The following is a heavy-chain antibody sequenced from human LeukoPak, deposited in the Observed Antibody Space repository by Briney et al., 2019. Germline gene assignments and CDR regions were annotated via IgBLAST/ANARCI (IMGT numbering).Heavy chain of an antibody. Sequence: SETLSLTCAVYCGSVSGYYLSWVRQPPGKGLEWIGEINHSGSTKYNPSLKSRVTISLDTSKNQFSLKLSSVTAADTAVYYCARGGTYYDFWSGHDAFDIWGQGTMVTVSS. V-gene: IGHV4-34*01. CDR2: INHSGST. CDR1: CGSVSGYY. CDR3: ARGGTYYDFWSGHDAFDI. D-gene: IGHD3-3*01. J-gene: IGHJ3*02.